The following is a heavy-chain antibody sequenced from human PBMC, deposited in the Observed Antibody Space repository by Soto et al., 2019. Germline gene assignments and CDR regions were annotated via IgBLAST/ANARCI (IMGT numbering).Heavy chain of an antibody. Sequence: EVQLLESGGGLAQPGGSLRLSCAVSGITFTNYAMGWVRQARGKGLEWVSGISGNVGSTTHYADSVKGRLTISRDNSKNILFLQMNSLRAEDTAVYYCAKHRGFVGGQFDSWGQGTLVIVSS. V-gene: IGHV3-23*01. J-gene: IGHJ4*02. D-gene: IGHD3-10*01. CDR1: GITFTNYA. CDR2: ISGNVGSTT. CDR3: AKHRGFVGGQFDS.